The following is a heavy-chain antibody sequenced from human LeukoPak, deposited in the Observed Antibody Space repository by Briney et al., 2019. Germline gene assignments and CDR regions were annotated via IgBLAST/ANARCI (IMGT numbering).Heavy chain of an antibody. J-gene: IGHJ5*02. CDR1: GYTFSNYD. Sequence: ASVKVSCKASGYTFSNYDINWVRQATGQGLEWMGWMNPNSGNTGYAPKFQGRVTMTRNTSTSTAYMELSSLRSEDTAVYYCATNLQWLRFRWFDPWGQGTLVTVSS. V-gene: IGHV1-8*01. CDR2: MNPNSGNT. D-gene: IGHD5-12*01. CDR3: ATNLQWLRFRWFDP.